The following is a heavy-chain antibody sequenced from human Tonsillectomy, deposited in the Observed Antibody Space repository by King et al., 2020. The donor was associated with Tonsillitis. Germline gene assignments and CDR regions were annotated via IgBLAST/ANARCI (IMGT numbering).Heavy chain of an antibody. CDR2: LRSNANSYAT. CDR1: GFTFSGSA. Sequence: DVQLVESGGGLVKPGGSLKLSCAASGFTFSGSAMHWVRQASGKGLEWVGRLRSNANSYATADAASVIGRFTINRDDSKNTAYLQRNSRKTEDTAVYYCTSPLAPYYYYYMDVWGKGTTVTVSS. CDR3: TSPLAPYYYYYMDV. J-gene: IGHJ6*03. V-gene: IGHV3-73*02.